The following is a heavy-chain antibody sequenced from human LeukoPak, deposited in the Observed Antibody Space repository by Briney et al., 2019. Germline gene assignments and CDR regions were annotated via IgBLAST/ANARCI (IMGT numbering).Heavy chain of an antibody. Sequence: QSGRSLRLSCAASGFTFSTYGLHWVRQAPGKGLEWVAVISYDGSHIYYADSVKGRFTISRDNSKNTLYLQMNSLRAEDTAVYYCARDPTFYYGSGSFWYFDYWGQGTLVTVSS. V-gene: IGHV3-30*03. D-gene: IGHD3-10*01. CDR3: ARDPTFYYGSGSFWYFDY. CDR1: GFTFSTYG. J-gene: IGHJ4*02. CDR2: ISYDGSHI.